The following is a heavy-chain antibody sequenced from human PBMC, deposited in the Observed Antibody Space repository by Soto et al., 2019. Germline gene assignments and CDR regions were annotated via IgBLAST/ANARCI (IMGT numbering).Heavy chain of an antibody. D-gene: IGHD3-22*01. V-gene: IGHV3-21*01. CDR3: ARAPYYYDSSRYYYV. CDR2: ISSSSSYI. Sequence: GGSLILSCAASGFTFSSYSMNWVRQAPGKGLEWVSSISSSSSYIYYADSVKGRFTISRDNTKNSLYLQMNSLRAEDTAVYYCARAPYYYDSSRYYYVWGQGTLVTVSS. J-gene: IGHJ4*02. CDR1: GFTFSSYS.